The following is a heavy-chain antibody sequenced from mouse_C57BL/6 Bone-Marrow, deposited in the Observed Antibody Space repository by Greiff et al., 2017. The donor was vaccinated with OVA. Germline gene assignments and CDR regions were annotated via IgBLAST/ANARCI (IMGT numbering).Heavy chain of an antibody. J-gene: IGHJ4*01. CDR1: GFNIKDDY. D-gene: IGHD1-1*01. CDR2: IDPENGDT. Sequence: VQLQQSGAELVRPGASVKLSCTASGFNIKDDYMHWVKQRPEQGLEWIGWIDPENGDTEYASKFQGKATITADTSSNTAYLQLSSLTSEDTAVYYCTTVLRYRYYAMDYWGQGTSVTVSS. V-gene: IGHV14-4*01. CDR3: TTVLRYRYYAMDY.